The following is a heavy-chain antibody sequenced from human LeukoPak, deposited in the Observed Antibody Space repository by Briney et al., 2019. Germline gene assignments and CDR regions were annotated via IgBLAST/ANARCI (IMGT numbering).Heavy chain of an antibody. CDR3: ARAIAGTTLAVDI. J-gene: IGHJ3*02. V-gene: IGHV3-23*01. D-gene: IGHD1-26*01. Sequence: GGSLRLSCAASGFTFSSYAMSWVRQAPGKGLEWVSAISGSGGSTYYADSVKGRLTISRDNSKNTLYLQMNSLRAEDTVVYYCARAIAGTTLAVDIWGQGTMVTVSS. CDR2: ISGSGGST. CDR1: GFTFSSYA.